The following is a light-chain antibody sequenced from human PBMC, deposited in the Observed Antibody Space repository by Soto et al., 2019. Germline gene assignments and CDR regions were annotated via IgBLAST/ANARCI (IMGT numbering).Light chain of an antibody. V-gene: IGKV2-28*01. CDR1: QSLRHHNGYYY. J-gene: IGKJ2*01. Sequence: DIVMTQSPLSLPVTPGEPASISCRSSQSLRHHNGYYYLDWYLQKPGQAPQVLIYLGSNRASGVPARVSGSGSGTVFTLKISRVEAEDVGVYYCLQTIRAPYSFGQGTKLEIK. CDR2: LGS. CDR3: LQTIRAPYS.